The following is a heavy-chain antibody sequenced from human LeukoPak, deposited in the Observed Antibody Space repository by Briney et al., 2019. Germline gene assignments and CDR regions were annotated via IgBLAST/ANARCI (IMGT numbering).Heavy chain of an antibody. CDR1: GFTFSSYA. V-gene: IGHV3-23*01. D-gene: IGHD3-22*01. CDR3: AKFGGYYYDSSDYYPDY. J-gene: IGHJ4*02. CDR2: ISGSGGST. Sequence: GGSLRLSCAASGFTFSSYAMSWVRQAPGKGLKWVSTISGSGGSTYYADSVKGRFTISRDNSKNTLYLQMNSLRAEDTAVYYCAKFGGYYYDSSDYYPDYWGQETLVTVSS.